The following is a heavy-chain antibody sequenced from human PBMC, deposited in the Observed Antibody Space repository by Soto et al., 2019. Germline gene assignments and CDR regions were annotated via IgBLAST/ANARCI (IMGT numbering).Heavy chain of an antibody. CDR2: IDPSDSYT. J-gene: IGHJ6*02. CDR3: ARPGYDSSGFGYYYYGMDV. Sequence: GESLKISCNGSGYSFTSYWISWVRQMPWKGLEWMGRIDPSDSYTNYSPSFQGHVTISADKSISTAYLQWSSLKASDTAMYYCARPGYDSSGFGYYYYGMDVWGQGTTVTVSS. V-gene: IGHV5-10-1*01. CDR1: GYSFTSYW. D-gene: IGHD3-22*01.